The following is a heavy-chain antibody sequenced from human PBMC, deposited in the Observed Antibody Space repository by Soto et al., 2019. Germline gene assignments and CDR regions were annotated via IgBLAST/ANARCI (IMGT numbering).Heavy chain of an antibody. Sequence: PGGSLRLSCAASGFTFSSYGMSWVRQAPGKGLEWVSAISGLGGTTNYAESVKGRFTISRDNSKNTVYLQMNSLRADDTALYYCAKDLPAARAFDHWGQGTLVTVSS. CDR1: GFTFSSYG. V-gene: IGHV3-23*01. D-gene: IGHD6-6*01. J-gene: IGHJ4*02. CDR3: AKDLPAARAFDH. CDR2: ISGLGGTT.